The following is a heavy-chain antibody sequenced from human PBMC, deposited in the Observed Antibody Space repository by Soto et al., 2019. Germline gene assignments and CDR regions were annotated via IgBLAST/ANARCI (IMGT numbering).Heavy chain of an antibody. Sequence: QVQLVESGGGVVQPGRSLRLSCAASGFTFSNHDMHWVRQAPGKGLEWVAGIRYDGSNKNYADSVKGRFTISRDSSKNTLYLQRNSLRSEDTAIYYCARDRGIAAAYNWFDPWGQGTLVTVSS. J-gene: IGHJ5*02. D-gene: IGHD6-13*01. V-gene: IGHV3-33*01. CDR1: GFTFSNHD. CDR2: IRYDGSNK. CDR3: ARDRGIAAAYNWFDP.